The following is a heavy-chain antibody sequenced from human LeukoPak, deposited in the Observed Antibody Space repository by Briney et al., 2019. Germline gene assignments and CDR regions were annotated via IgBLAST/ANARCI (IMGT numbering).Heavy chain of an antibody. J-gene: IGHJ4*02. CDR3: ARDFLAAGDY. D-gene: IGHD6-13*01. CDR2: INSGSTNP. V-gene: IGHV3-21*01. CDR1: GFIFSSYT. Sequence: PGGSLRLSCEASGFIFSSYTMNWIRQAPGKGLEWVASINSGSTNPYYGDSVKGRFTIFRDDAKKSLYLQMTSLRVEDTSVYYCARDFLAAGDYWGQGTLVTVSS.